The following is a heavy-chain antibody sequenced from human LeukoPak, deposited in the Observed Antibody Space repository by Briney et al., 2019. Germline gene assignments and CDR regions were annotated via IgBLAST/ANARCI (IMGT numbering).Heavy chain of an antibody. Sequence: MASETLSLTCIISGGSISSGNWWSWVRQPPRKGLEWIGEMYYSGTTNHNPSLKSRVAISVDTSKNQFSLKMSSVTVADTAVYYCARGNRSGFYVGWGQGTLATVSS. J-gene: IGHJ4*02. D-gene: IGHD6-19*01. CDR1: GGSISSGNW. CDR2: MYYSGTT. V-gene: IGHV4-4*02. CDR3: ARGNRSGFYVG.